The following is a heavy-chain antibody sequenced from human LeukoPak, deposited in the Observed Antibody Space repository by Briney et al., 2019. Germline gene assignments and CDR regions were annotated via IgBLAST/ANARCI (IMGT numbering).Heavy chain of an antibody. CDR3: ARDGPGDYDSSGCYFDY. J-gene: IGHJ4*02. CDR1: GFTFSSYA. D-gene: IGHD3-22*01. CDR2: ISYDGSNK. Sequence: GGSLRLSCAASGFTFSSYAMHWVRQAPGKGLEWVAVISYDGSNKYYADSVKGRFTISRDNSKNTLYLQMNSLRAEDTAVYYCARDGPGDYDSSGCYFDYWGQGTLVTVSS. V-gene: IGHV3-30-3*01.